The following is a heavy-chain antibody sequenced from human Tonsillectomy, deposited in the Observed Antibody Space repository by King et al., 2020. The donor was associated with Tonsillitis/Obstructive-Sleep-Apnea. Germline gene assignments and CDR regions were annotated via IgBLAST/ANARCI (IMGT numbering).Heavy chain of an antibody. V-gene: IGHV5-51*01. Sequence: QLVQSGAEVKKPGESLKISCKGSGYSFTSYWIGWVRQMPGKGLEWMGIINPGDSDTRYSPSFQGQVIISADKSISTAYLQWSSLKATDTAMDYCARHYDFWSGYYAPDYWGQGTLVTVSS. J-gene: IGHJ4*02. D-gene: IGHD3-3*01. CDR2: INPGDSDT. CDR3: ARHYDFWSGYYAPDY. CDR1: GYSFTSYW.